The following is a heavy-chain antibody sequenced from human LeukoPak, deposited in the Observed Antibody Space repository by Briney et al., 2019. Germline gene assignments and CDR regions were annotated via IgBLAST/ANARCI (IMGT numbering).Heavy chain of an antibody. D-gene: IGHD3-22*01. Sequence: SETLSLTCTVSGYSISSGYYWGWIRQPPGKGLEWIGSIYHRGSTYYNPSLKSRVTISVDTSKNQFSLKLSSVTAADTAVYYCANYDSSGYYFDYWGQGTLVTVSS. CDR2: IYHRGST. V-gene: IGHV4-38-2*02. CDR1: GYSISSGYY. J-gene: IGHJ4*02. CDR3: ANYDSSGYYFDY.